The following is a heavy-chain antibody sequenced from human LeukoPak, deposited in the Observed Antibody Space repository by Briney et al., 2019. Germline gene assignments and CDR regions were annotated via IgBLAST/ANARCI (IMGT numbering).Heavy chain of an antibody. V-gene: IGHV4-4*02. CDR3: ARDSNPISRFGELPPDYYGMDV. CDR2: IYYSGST. CDR1: GGSIGSHNW. J-gene: IGHJ6*02. D-gene: IGHD3-10*01. Sequence: MSSGTLSLTCAVSGGSIGSHNWWSWVRQSPGKGLQWIGYIYYSGSTNYNPSLKSRVTISVDTSKNQFSLKLSSVTAADTAVYYCARDSNPISRFGELPPDYYGMDVWGRGTTVTVSS.